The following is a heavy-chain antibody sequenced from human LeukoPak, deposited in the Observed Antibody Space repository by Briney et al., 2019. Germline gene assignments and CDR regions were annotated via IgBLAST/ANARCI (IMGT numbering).Heavy chain of an antibody. J-gene: IGHJ4*02. V-gene: IGHV3-30*02. CDR3: AKVLAFALDY. Sequence: GGSLRLSCAASGFTFSSYGMHWVRQAPGKGLEWVAFIRYDGSNKYYADSVKGRFTISRDNSKNTLYLQMNSLRAEDTAVYYCAKVLAFALDYWGQGTLVTVSS. CDR2: IRYDGSNK. D-gene: IGHD3-3*02. CDR1: GFTFSSYG.